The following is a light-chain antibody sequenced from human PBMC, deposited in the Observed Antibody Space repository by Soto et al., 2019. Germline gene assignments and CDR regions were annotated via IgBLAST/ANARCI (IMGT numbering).Light chain of an antibody. CDR2: DVS. Sequence: DIQMTQSPSILSASVGDSVTITCRASQSISIWLAWYHQKPGKAPKLLIFDVSTLESGVPSRFSGSRSGTEFTLTISSLQPDDFATYFCQQYHSYSPLTFGGGTKVDIK. CDR3: QQYHSYSPLT. CDR1: QSISIW. V-gene: IGKV1-5*01. J-gene: IGKJ4*01.